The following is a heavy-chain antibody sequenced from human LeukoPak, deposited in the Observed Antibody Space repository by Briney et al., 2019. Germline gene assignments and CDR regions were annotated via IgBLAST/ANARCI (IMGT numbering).Heavy chain of an antibody. J-gene: IGHJ6*03. Sequence: SETLSLTCNVYGGSFSGYYWSWIRQPPGKGLEWIGSIYYSGSTYYNPSLKSRVTISVDTSKNQFSLKLSSVTAADTAVYYCARDFAYYDFWSGYYDYYMDVWGKGTTVTVSS. CDR3: ARDFAYYDFWSGYYDYYMDV. CDR2: IYYSGST. D-gene: IGHD3-3*01. V-gene: IGHV4-34*01. CDR1: GGSFSGYY.